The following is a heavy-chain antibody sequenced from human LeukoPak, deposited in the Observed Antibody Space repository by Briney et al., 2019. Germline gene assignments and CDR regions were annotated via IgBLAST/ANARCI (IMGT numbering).Heavy chain of an antibody. CDR1: GFTFGDYA. CDR3: AISEGRSGYYLEVDY. V-gene: IGHV3-23*01. J-gene: IGHJ4*02. CDR2: IRGNGITT. D-gene: IGHD3-22*01. Sequence: GGSLRLSCTASGFTFGDYAMSWVRQAPGRGLEWVSGIRGNGITTYYADSVKGRFTISRDNAKNSLYLQMNSLRAEDTAVYYCAISEGRSGYYLEVDYWGQGTLVTVSS.